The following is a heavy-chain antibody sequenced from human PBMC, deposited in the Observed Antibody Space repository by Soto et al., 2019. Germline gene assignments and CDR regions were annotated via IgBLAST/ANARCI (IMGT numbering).Heavy chain of an antibody. V-gene: IGHV4-31*03. D-gene: IGHD3-22*01. Sequence: SETLSLTCTVSGGPISSGGYYWSWIRQHPGKGLEWIGYIYYSGSTYYNPSLKSRVTISVDTSKNQFSLKLSSVTAADTAVYYCARDSSGYLDYWGQGTLVTVSS. J-gene: IGHJ4*02. CDR1: GGPISSGGYY. CDR3: ARDSSGYLDY. CDR2: IYYSGST.